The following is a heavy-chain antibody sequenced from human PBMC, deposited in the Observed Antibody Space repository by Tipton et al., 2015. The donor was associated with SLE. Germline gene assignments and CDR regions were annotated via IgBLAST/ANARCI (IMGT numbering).Heavy chain of an antibody. D-gene: IGHD5-24*01. CDR3: ARTNLQESLVDWYFDL. CDR2: LDDSGHT. J-gene: IGHJ2*01. Sequence: TLSLTCTVSGASISSHYWNWIRQSPGKGLEWIASLDDSGHTNYNPSLSSRISTSIDTPRGQFSLRLSSVTAADTAVYYCARTNLQESLVDWYFDLWGRGTLVTVSS. CDR1: GASISSHY. V-gene: IGHV4-59*08.